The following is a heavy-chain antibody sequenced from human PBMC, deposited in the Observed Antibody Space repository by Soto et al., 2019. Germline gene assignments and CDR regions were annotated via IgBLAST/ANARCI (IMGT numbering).Heavy chain of an antibody. CDR2: ISSSGSTI. D-gene: IGHD2-2*01. J-gene: IGHJ5*02. Sequence: PGESLKISCAASGFTFSDYSMSWIRQAPGKGLEWVSYISSSGSTINYADSVKGRFTISRDNAKNSLYLQMNSLRAEDTAVYYCTTDRSYCSSTSCRGNWFDPWGQGTLVTVSS. CDR1: GFTFSDYS. CDR3: TTDRSYCSSTSCRGNWFDP. V-gene: IGHV3-11*01.